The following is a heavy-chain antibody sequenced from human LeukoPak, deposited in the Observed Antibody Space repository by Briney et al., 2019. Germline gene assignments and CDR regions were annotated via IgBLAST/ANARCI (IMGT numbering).Heavy chain of an antibody. V-gene: IGHV3-43*02. J-gene: IGHJ4*02. CDR1: GFTFDDYA. CDR3: AKDGYNFWQLDY. Sequence: GGSLRLSCAASGFTFDDYAMHWVRQAPGKGLDWVSLISGDGGSTYYADSVKGRFTISRVNSKNSLYLQMNSLRTEDTALYYCAKDGYNFWQLDYWGQGTLVTVSS. D-gene: IGHD5-24*01. CDR2: ISGDGGST.